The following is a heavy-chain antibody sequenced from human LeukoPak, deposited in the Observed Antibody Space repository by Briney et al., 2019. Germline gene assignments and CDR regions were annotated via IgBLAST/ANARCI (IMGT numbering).Heavy chain of an antibody. J-gene: IGHJ3*02. V-gene: IGHV1-69*13. CDR1: GGTFSSYA. Sequence: ASVKVSCKASGGTFSSYAISWVRQAPGQGLEWMGGIIPIFGTANYAQKFQGRVTITADESTSTAYMELSSLRSEDTAVYYCVVGATTPDGAFDIWGQGTMVTVSS. CDR2: IIPIFGTA. CDR3: VVGATTPDGAFDI. D-gene: IGHD1-26*01.